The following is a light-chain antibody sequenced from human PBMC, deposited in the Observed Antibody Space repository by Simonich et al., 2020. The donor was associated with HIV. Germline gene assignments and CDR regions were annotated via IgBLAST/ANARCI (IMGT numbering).Light chain of an antibody. V-gene: IGLV1-44*01. CDR1: SSNIRSNT. CDR3: TAWDDSLNGRV. Sequence: QSVLTQPPSASGTPGQRVTISCSGSSSNIRSNTVNWYQQLPGTAPKLLIYSNNQRPSGVPARFSGSKSGTSASLAISGLQSEDEADYYCTAWDDSLNGRVFGGGTKLTVL. J-gene: IGLJ2*01. CDR2: SNN.